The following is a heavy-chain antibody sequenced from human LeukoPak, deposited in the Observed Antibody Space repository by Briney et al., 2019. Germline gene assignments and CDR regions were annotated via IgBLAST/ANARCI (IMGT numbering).Heavy chain of an antibody. D-gene: IGHD2-2*01. J-gene: IGHJ4*02. Sequence: GGSLRLSRAASGFTLSSTAMSWVRQAPGKGLEWVSTIAISDGKTYYAGSVKGRFSISRDTSKNTLYLQMNSLRAEDTAVYYCAKLGTSDDYWGQGTLVTVSS. V-gene: IGHV3-23*01. CDR3: AKLGTSDDY. CDR1: GFTLSSTA. CDR2: IAISDGKT.